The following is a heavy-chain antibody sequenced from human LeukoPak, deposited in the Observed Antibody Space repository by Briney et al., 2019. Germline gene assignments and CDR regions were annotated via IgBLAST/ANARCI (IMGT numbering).Heavy chain of an antibody. Sequence: GGSLRLSCVVSGITLSNYGMSWVRQAPGKGLEWVAGISDRGGSTNYADSVKGRFTISRDNPKNTLYLQMNSLRSEDTAVYYCAGFRPSVTIVWGQGTLVTVSS. CDR2: ISDRGGST. J-gene: IGHJ4*02. V-gene: IGHV3-23*01. CDR3: AGFRPSVTIV. CDR1: GITLSNYG. D-gene: IGHD4-11*01.